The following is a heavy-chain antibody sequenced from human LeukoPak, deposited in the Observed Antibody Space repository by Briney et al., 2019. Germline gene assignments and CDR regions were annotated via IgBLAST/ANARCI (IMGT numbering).Heavy chain of an antibody. J-gene: IGHJ4*02. V-gene: IGHV5-51*01. CDR3: ATPQVSGWNFDY. CDR1: GYRFTSYW. Sequence: PGESLKISCKGSGYRFTSYWIGWVRQVPGKGLEWMGSIYPGDSDTRYSPSFQGQVTISADKSITTAYLQWSSLKASDAAIYYCATPQVSGWNFDYWGQGTLVTVSS. CDR2: IYPGDSDT. D-gene: IGHD6-19*01.